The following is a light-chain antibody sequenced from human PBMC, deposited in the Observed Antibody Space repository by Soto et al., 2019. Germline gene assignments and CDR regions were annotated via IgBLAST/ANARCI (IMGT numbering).Light chain of an antibody. CDR2: GTS. Sequence: AIQMTQSPSSLSVSVGDRITITCRASQDIRNDLGWYQQKPGKAPKLLIYGTSNLQSGVPSRSSGSGSGTDFTLTISSLQPEDFATYYCLQDYIYPYTFGQGTKLEIK. CDR1: QDIRND. J-gene: IGKJ2*01. V-gene: IGKV1-6*01. CDR3: LQDYIYPYT.